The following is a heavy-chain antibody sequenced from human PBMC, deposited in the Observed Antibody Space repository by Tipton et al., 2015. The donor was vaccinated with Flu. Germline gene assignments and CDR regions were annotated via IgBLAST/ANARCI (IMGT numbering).Heavy chain of an antibody. CDR3: AREGSGWYRNWFDP. D-gene: IGHD6-19*01. J-gene: IGHJ5*02. CDR1: GGSISSYY. CDR2: IYYSGST. Sequence: TLSLTCTVSGGSISSYYWSWIRQPPGKGLEWIGYIYYSGSTNYNPSLKSRVTIPVDTSKNQFSLKPGSVTAADTAVYYCAREGSGWYRNWFDPWGQGTLVTVSS. V-gene: IGHV4-59*01.